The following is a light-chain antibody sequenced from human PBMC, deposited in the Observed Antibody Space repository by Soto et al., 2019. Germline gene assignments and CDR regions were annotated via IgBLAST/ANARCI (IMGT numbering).Light chain of an antibody. Sequence: IQLTQSPSSVSAAVGDRVTITCQASQGISRSLAWYQQEPGKAPKLLIYAASTLQSGVPSRFSGSGSGTDFTLTISSLQPEDCATYYCQQLNSYPITLGQGTRLEI. V-gene: IGKV1-9*01. CDR3: QQLNSYPIT. CDR2: AAS. CDR1: QGISRS. J-gene: IGKJ5*01.